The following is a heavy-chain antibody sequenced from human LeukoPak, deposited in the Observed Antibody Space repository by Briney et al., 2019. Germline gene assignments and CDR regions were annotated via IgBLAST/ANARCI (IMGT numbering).Heavy chain of an antibody. CDR1: GFTFSSYG. CDR3: AKDQTPMVTDFDY. J-gene: IGHJ4*02. V-gene: IGHV3-23*01. CDR2: ISGSGAST. D-gene: IGHD5-18*01. Sequence: GGSLRLSCAASGFTFSSYGMSWVRQAPGKGLEWVSAISGSGASTYYTDSVKGRFTISRDNSKNTLYLQMSSLRAEDTAVYYCAKDQTPMVTDFDYWGQGTLVTVSS.